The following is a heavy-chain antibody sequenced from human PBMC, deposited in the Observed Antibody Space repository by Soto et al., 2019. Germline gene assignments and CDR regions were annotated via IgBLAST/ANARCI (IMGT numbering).Heavy chain of an antibody. CDR3: ARKPYAHYYGMDV. CDR2: IIPYNDNT. J-gene: IGHJ6*02. CDR1: GYSVSDYG. Sequence: ASVKVSCKASGYSVSDYGINWVRLAPGQGREWMGWIIPYNDNTKYAGNFQGRVTLTTDTSTNTVYMELRSLTPDDTGGYFCARKPYAHYYGMDVWGQGTSVTVSS. D-gene: IGHD2-2*01. V-gene: IGHV1-18*01.